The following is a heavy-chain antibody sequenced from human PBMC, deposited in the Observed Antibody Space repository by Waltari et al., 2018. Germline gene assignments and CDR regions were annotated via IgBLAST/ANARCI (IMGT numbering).Heavy chain of an antibody. V-gene: IGHV3-53*01. CDR2: IYSGGNT. D-gene: IGHD2-2*01. CDR3: ARAPAKQWTSDNYYGMDV. J-gene: IGHJ6*02. Sequence: EVQMVESGGDWVQPGGSLSLSCVASGFPVSSYYMRWVRQAPGKGLEWVSAIYSGGNTYYAVSVRGRFFISRDNSKNTAYLHMNRLRAEDSALYYCARAPAKQWTSDNYYGMDVWGQGTTVRVSS. CDR1: GFPVSSYY.